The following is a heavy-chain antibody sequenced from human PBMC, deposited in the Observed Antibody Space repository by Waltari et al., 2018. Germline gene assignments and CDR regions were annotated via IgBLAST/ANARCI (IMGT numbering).Heavy chain of an antibody. CDR1: GYSISSGYY. CDR3: ARRAAIAATGPTYYMDV. V-gene: IGHV4-38-2*01. J-gene: IGHJ6*03. D-gene: IGHD6-13*01. Sequence: QVQLQESGPGLVKPSETLSLTCAVSGYSISSGYYWGWIRQPPGKGLEWIGSIYHSGSSYNNPSLKVRVTISVDTSKNQFSLKLSSVTAADTAVYYCARRAAIAATGPTYYMDVWGKGTTVTVSS. CDR2: IYHSGSS.